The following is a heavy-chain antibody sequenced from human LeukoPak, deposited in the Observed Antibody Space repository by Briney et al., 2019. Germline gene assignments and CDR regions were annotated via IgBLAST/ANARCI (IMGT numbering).Heavy chain of an antibody. V-gene: IGHV3-43*01. D-gene: IGHD3-16*01. CDR3: AKPVIPSAYQGTYYMDV. J-gene: IGHJ6*03. CDR1: GFTFDRYT. Sequence: GESLRLSCAASGFTFDRYTIHWVRQAPGKGLEWVSLIGRRDNNRYYADSVRGRFTISRDNSKNSLYLQMHSLRAEDTALYYCAKPVIPSAYQGTYYMDVWGKGTTVTVSS. CDR2: IGRRDNNR.